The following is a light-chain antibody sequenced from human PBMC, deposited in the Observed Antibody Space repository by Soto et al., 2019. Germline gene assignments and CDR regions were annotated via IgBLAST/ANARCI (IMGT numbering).Light chain of an antibody. CDR3: QQSFRTPRT. V-gene: IGKV1-39*01. Sequence: DIQMTQSPSSLYASVGDRVNITCRASQSVRSHLNWFQQKPGKAPDLLIYGASTLQFGVPSRFSGSGSGTDFILTISNLQPEDFAIYYCQQSFRTPRTFGQGTKVDIK. J-gene: IGKJ1*01. CDR1: QSVRSH. CDR2: GAS.